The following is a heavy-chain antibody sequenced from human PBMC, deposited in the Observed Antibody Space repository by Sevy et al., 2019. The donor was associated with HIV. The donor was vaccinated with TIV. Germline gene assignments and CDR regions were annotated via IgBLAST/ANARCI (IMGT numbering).Heavy chain of an antibody. CDR3: GRAPVGYGLIDY. J-gene: IGHJ4*02. Sequence: SETLSLTCTVSGGSISSGSYYWSWIRQPAGKGLEWIGRIYTGGSSEYNPSLKSRVTISVDTSKNHFSLKLSSVTAADTAVYYCGRAPVGYGLIDYWGQGTLVTVSS. CDR2: IYTGGSS. V-gene: IGHV4-61*02. D-gene: IGHD1-1*01. CDR1: GGSISSGSYY.